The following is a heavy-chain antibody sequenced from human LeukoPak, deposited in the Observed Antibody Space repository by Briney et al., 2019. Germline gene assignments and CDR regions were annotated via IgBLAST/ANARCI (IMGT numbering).Heavy chain of an antibody. CDR1: GGSISSGSYY. J-gene: IGHJ4*02. CDR3: ARGPEWPTRHVPLDY. CDR2: IYTSGST. Sequence: SETLPLTCTVSGGSISSGSYYWSWIRQPAGKGLEWIGRIYTSGSTNYNPSLKGRVTISVDTSKNQFSLKLSSVTAADTAVYYCARGPEWPTRHVPLDYWGQGTLVTVSS. V-gene: IGHV4-61*02. D-gene: IGHD3-3*01.